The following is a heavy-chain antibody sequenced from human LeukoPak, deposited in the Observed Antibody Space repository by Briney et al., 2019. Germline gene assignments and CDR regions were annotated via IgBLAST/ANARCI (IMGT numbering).Heavy chain of an antibody. CDR3: ARVKQRLVRLLGRDTTYNYYYYMDV. V-gene: IGHV3-7*01. CDR1: GFTFSSYE. Sequence: GGSLRLSCAASGFTFSSYEMNWVRQAPGKGLEWVANIKQDRSEKYYVDSVKDRFTVSRDNARNSLYLQMNSLSPEDTAVYYCARVKQRLVRLLGRDTTYNYYYYMDVWGKGTTVTVSS. J-gene: IGHJ6*03. CDR2: IKQDRSEK. D-gene: IGHD6-13*01.